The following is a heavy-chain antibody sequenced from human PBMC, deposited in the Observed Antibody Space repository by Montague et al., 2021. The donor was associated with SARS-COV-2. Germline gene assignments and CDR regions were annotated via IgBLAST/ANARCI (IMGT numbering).Heavy chain of an antibody. Sequence: SETLSLTCTVSGDSISDYYWSWIRQPPGMGLEWIGYIFRSGATNYNPPPKSRVIISLDTSKSQFSLRLSSVTAADTAIYYRARTSRGSRYFYGVDVWGQGTTVTVSS. CDR1: GDSISDYY. J-gene: IGHJ6*02. D-gene: IGHD3-10*01. CDR3: ARTSRGSRYFYGVDV. V-gene: IGHV4-59*01. CDR2: IFRSGAT.